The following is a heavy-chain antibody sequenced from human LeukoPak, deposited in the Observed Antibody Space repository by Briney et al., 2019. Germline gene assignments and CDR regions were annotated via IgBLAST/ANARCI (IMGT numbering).Heavy chain of an antibody. J-gene: IGHJ4*02. D-gene: IGHD2-15*01. Sequence: GGSLRLSCAASGFTFSNYAVNWVRQAPGKGLEWVSAISGGGDFIYYAESVKGRFTISRDNSKSTVYLQMISLRAEDTAIYYCVKMVMVVAAIDYWGQGTLVTVSS. CDR2: ISGGGDFI. CDR1: GFTFSNYA. CDR3: VKMVMVVAAIDY. V-gene: IGHV3-23*01.